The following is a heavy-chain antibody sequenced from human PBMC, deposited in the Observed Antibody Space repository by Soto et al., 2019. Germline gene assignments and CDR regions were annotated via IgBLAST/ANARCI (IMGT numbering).Heavy chain of an antibody. D-gene: IGHD2-8*01. CDR1: GFTFSSYA. V-gene: IGHV3-30-3*01. CDR2: ISYDGSNK. J-gene: IGHJ6*02. Sequence: GGSLRLSCAASGFTFSSYAMHWVRQAPGKGLEWVAVISYDGSNKYYADSVKGRFTISRDNSKNTLYLQMNSLRAEDTAVYYCARGAPTKARSVSYYYGMDVWGQGTTVTVSS. CDR3: ARGAPTKARSVSYYYGMDV.